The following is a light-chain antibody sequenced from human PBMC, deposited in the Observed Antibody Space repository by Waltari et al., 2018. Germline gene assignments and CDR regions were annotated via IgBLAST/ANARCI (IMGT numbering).Light chain of an antibody. CDR3: CSYAGRSTWV. CDR1: STYVGDYHY. J-gene: IGLJ3*02. V-gene: IGLV2-14*03. CDR2: AVT. Sequence: SALTQPASVSGSPGQSIPISCPGASTYVGDYHYVSWYQQIPGKAPKVIIYAVTNRPSGVSKRFSGSKSGNSASLSISGLQAEDEAHYYCCSYAGRSTWVFGGGTKVTVL.